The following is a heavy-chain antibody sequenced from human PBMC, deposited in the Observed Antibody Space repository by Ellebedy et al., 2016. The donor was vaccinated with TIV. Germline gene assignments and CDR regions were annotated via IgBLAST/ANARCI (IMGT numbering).Heavy chain of an antibody. J-gene: IGHJ6*02. V-gene: IGHV3-30*02. CDR2: IQYDGNKK. D-gene: IGHD5-12*01. CDR1: GFTFKSSG. Sequence: PGGSLRLSCAASGFTFKSSGMHRVRQALGKGLEWVACIQYDGNKKFYADSVEGRFAISRDNSKNTLILEMNSLKFEDTAIYYCAKDRGPGRYRIHGMDVWGQGTTVTVSS. CDR3: AKDRGPGRYRIHGMDV.